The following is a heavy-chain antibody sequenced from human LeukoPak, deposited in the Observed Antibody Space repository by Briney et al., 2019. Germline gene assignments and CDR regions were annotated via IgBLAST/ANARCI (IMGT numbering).Heavy chain of an antibody. CDR2: INTDGSST. CDR1: GFTFSSYW. V-gene: IGHV3-74*01. Sequence: GGSLRLSCAASGFTFSSYWMHWVRQAPGKELVWVSRINTDGSSTSYADSVKGRFTISRDNAKNTLYLQMNSLRAEDTAVYYCASFDIVVVPAAIRRSYDAFDIWGQGTMVTVSS. J-gene: IGHJ3*02. D-gene: IGHD2-2*02. CDR3: ASFDIVVVPAAIRRSYDAFDI.